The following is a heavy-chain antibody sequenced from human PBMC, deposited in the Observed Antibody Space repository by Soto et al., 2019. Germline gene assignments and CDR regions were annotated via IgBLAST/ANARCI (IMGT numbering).Heavy chain of an antibody. CDR3: ARVGVLRFLEWLHWFDP. CDR1: GGTFSSYA. CDR2: IIPIFGTA. D-gene: IGHD3-3*01. J-gene: IGHJ5*02. V-gene: IGHV1-69*13. Sequence: ASVKVSCKASGGTFSSYAISWVRQAPGQGLEWMGGIIPIFGTANYAQKFQGRVTITADDSTSTAYMELSSLRSEDTAVYYCARVGVLRFLEWLHWFDPWGQGTLVTVSS.